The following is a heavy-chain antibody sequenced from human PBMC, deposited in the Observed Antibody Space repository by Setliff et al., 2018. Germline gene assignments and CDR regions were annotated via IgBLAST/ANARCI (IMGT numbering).Heavy chain of an antibody. CDR1: GYSITGGYY. J-gene: IGHJ6*02. V-gene: IGHV4-38-2*02. CDR3: ARDKPEGYNFWSGYLGGGLMDV. Sequence: SETLSLTCAVSGYSITGGYYWGWIRQPPGKGLEWIGSIYYSGSTYYNPSLKSRVTISVDTSKNQFSLKLSSVTAADTAVYYCARDKPEGYNFWSGYLGGGLMDVWGQGTTVTVSS. D-gene: IGHD3-3*01. CDR2: IYYSGST.